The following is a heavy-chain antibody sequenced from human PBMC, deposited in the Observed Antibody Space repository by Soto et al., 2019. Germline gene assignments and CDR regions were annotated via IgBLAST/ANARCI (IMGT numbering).Heavy chain of an antibody. CDR2: IYYSGST. J-gene: IGHJ4*02. CDR1: GGSISSGDYY. Sequence: SETLSLTCTVSGGSISSGDYYWSWIRQPPGKGLEWIGYIYYSGSTYYNPSLKSRVTISVDTSKNQFSLKLSSVTAADTAVYYCARTSRDGYSSDYWGQGTLVTVSS. D-gene: IGHD2-15*01. CDR3: ARTSRDGYSSDY. V-gene: IGHV4-30-4*01.